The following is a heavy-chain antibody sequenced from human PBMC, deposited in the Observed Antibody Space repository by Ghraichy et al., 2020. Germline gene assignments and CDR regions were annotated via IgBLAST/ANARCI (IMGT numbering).Heavy chain of an antibody. CDR1: GFTFSSYA. V-gene: IGHV3-23*01. J-gene: IGHJ4*02. CDR3: ATAPRVMINSGGLIVSAF. CDR2: ISGSGGST. Sequence: GSLRLSCAASGFTFSSYAMNWVRQAPGKGLEWDSGISGSGGSTYYADSVKGRFTISRDNSKNTLYLQMNSLRAEDTAVYYCATAPRVMINSGGLIVSAFGGRGTLVTVSS. D-gene: IGHD3-16*02.